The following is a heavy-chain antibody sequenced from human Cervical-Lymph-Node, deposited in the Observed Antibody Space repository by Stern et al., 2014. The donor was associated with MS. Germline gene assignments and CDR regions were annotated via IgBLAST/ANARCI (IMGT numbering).Heavy chain of an antibody. V-gene: IGHV1-24*01. CDR2: FDPEDGET. CDR3: ATDXGVK. J-gene: IGHJ4*02. CDR1: GHPLSELA. Sequence: VQLVESGAEVKKPGASVTVSCNVSGHPLSELAIHWLRQLPTSGLEWLGQFDPEDGETVYAQRLQGRLTMTEDTTTGTAYMTLTALTSDDTAVYYCATDXGVKWGPGTLVAVSS. D-gene: IGHD3-10*01.